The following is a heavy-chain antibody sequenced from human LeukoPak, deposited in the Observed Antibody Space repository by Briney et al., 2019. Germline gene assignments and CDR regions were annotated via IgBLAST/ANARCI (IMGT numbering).Heavy chain of an antibody. J-gene: IGHJ4*02. D-gene: IGHD3-10*01. V-gene: IGHV1-18*01. CDR1: GYTFTNYG. Sequence: GASVKVSCKASGYTFTNYGLIWVRQAPGQGLEWMAWINAYNGDTNYAQKLQGRVTLTTDTSTSTAYMELRSLRSDDTAVYYCARDGSGVWFDYWGQGTLVTVSS. CDR3: ARDGSGVWFDY. CDR2: INAYNGDT.